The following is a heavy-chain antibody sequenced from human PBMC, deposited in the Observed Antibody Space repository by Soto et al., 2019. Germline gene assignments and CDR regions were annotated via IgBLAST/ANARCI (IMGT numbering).Heavy chain of an antibody. CDR1: GGTLSTYA. J-gene: IGHJ4*02. CDR3: ARDSNTGSTLFAS. Sequence: QVQLVQSGAEVKKPGSSVKVSCKASGGTLSTYAISWVRQAPGQGLEWMGGITPMLGTTKYAQKLQGRVTITADESMTTAYMELSSLRSEDTAVYYCARDSNTGSTLFASWGQGTLVTVSS. CDR2: ITPMLGTT. D-gene: IGHD1-26*01. V-gene: IGHV1-69*01.